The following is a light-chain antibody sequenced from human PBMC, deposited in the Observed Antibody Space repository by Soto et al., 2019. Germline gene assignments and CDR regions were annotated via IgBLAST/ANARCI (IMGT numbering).Light chain of an antibody. CDR3: QQYDTYFLYP. CDR2: DAY. Sequence: DIQMTQSPSTLSASVGDRVAITCRASQNINSKLAWYQKKPGKAPKLMISDAYNLESGVPSRFSGSVSGTEFTLTIGVLQPDDFATYYCQQYDTYFLYPFGQGTTLDIK. CDR1: QNINSK. J-gene: IGKJ2*01. V-gene: IGKV1-5*01.